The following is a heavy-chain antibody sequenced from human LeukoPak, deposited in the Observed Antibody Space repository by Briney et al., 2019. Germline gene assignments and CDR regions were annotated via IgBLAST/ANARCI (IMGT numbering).Heavy chain of an antibody. J-gene: IGHJ4*02. CDR1: GGSISSYY. V-gene: IGHV4-59*01. Sequence: KPSETLSRTCSGSGGSISSYYWSWIRQRPGKGLEWIGYIFYSGSSNYNPSLKSRVTMSVDTSENQLSLKLRSVTAADTALYYCARAHTSNWYMDYWGQGTLVTVSS. CDR3: ARAHTSNWYMDY. CDR2: IFYSGSS. D-gene: IGHD6-13*01.